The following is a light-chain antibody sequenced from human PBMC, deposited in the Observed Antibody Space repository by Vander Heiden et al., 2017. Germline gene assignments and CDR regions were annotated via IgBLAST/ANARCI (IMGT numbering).Light chain of an antibody. CDR3: QVWDSSTYVV. Sequence: SYELTQPLSVSAALGQTARITCGGNNIGSKNVHWYQQKPGQAPVLVIYRDSNRPAGIPERFSGSNSGNTATLTISRAQAGDEADYYCQVWDSSTYVVFGGGTKLTVL. J-gene: IGLJ2*01. V-gene: IGLV3-9*01. CDR2: RDS. CDR1: NIGSKN.